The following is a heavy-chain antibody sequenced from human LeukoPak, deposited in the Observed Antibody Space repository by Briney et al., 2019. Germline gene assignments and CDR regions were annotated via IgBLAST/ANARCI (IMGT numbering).Heavy chain of an antibody. J-gene: IGHJ3*02. V-gene: IGHV3-21*01. CDR3: ARVFTMVRGVIGAFDI. D-gene: IGHD3-10*01. CDR2: ISSSSSYI. CDR1: GFTFSSYS. Sequence: GGSLRLSCAASGFTFSSYSMNWVRQAPGKGLEWVSSISSSSSYIYYADSVKGRFTISRDNAKNSLYLQMNSLRAEDTAVYYCARVFTMVRGVIGAFDIWSQGTMVTVSS.